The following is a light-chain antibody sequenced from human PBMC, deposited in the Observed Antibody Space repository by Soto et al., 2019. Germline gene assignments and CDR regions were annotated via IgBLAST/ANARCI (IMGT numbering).Light chain of an antibody. CDR2: GAS. J-gene: IGKJ1*01. V-gene: IGKV3-20*01. CDR1: QSVSTTS. CDR3: QQYGSSPWT. Sequence: EIVLTQSPGTLSLSPGERATLSCTASQSVSTTSLAWYLQKPGQAPRLLIYGASFRATGTPDRFRGSGSGTDFTLTISRLEPEDFAVYYCQQYGSSPWTFGQGTKVDIK.